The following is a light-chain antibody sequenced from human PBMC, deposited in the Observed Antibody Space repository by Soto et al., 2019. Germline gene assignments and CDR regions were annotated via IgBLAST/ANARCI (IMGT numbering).Light chain of an antibody. J-gene: IGKJ5*01. V-gene: IGKV3-11*01. CDR1: PSVTNF. CDR3: QQRNIWPPVT. CDR2: GAF. Sequence: PWERATLSCRASPSVTNFLAWYQQKPGQAPRLLIYGAFNRATGIPARFSGSGSGTDFTLTISSLEPEDFAVYYGQQRNIWPPVTFGQGTRVEIK.